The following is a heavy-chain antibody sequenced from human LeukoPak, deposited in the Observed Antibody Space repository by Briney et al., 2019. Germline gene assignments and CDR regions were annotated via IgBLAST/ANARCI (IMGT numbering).Heavy chain of an antibody. Sequence: GGSLRLSCAASAFRFSSYGMHWARQAPGKGPEWVAFIRSDSSNQYYADSVKGRFTISRDNSKNMVNLQMNSLRDEDTAVYYCAKDRAAYCSGGSCHPLDYWGQGTLVTVSS. D-gene: IGHD2-15*01. J-gene: IGHJ4*02. CDR1: AFRFSSYG. CDR2: IRSDSSNQ. V-gene: IGHV3-30*02. CDR3: AKDRAAYCSGGSCHPLDY.